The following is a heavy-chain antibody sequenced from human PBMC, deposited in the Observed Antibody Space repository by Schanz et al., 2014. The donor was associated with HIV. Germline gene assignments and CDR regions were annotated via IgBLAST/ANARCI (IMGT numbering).Heavy chain of an antibody. D-gene: IGHD2-15*01. V-gene: IGHV3-30*03. CDR2: ISYDGSDK. CDR3: ATTFCFGGSCHTGPFDH. Sequence: VQLVESGGGLVQPGGSLRLSCAASGFTFSTHHIHWVRQAPGKGLEWVAMISYDGSDKYYADSVKGRFTISRDNAKNSLFLHMNSLRAEDTALYFCATTFCFGGSCHTGPFDHWGRGTLVTVSS. CDR1: GFTFSTHH. J-gene: IGHJ4*02.